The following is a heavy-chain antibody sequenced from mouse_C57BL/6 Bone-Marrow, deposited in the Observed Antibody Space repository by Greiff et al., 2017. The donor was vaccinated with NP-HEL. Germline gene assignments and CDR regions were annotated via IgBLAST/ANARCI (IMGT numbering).Heavy chain of an antibody. CDR3: ARGLDDYAGYFDY. D-gene: IGHD2-4*01. J-gene: IGHJ2*01. V-gene: IGHV1-64*01. CDR2: IHPNSGST. Sequence: QVQLQQPGAELVKPGASVKLSCKASGYTFTSYWMHWVKQRPGQGLEWIGMIHPNSGSTNYNEKFKSKATLTVDKSSSTAYMQLSSLTSEDSAVYYCARGLDDYAGYFDYWGQGTTLTVSS. CDR1: GYTFTSYW.